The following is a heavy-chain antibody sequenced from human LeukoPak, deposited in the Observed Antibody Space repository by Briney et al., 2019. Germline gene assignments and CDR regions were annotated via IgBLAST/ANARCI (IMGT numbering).Heavy chain of an antibody. J-gene: IGHJ4*02. D-gene: IGHD3-16*01. V-gene: IGHV3-30-3*02. CDR1: GFTFSSYA. CDR2: ISYDGSNK. Sequence: GGSLRLSCAASGFTFSSYAMHWVRQAPGKGLEWVAVISYDGSNKYYADSVKGRFTISRDNSKNTLYLEMSSLRVEDTAIYYCAKWPEGAMDYFDYWGQGTLVTVSS. CDR3: AKWPEGAMDYFDY.